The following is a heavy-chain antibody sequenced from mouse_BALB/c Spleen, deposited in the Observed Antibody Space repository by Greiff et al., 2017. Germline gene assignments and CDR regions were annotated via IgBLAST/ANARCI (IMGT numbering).Heavy chain of an antibody. D-gene: IGHD2-10*01. CDR3: ARPAYYGNLYAMNY. Sequence: EVQGVESGGGLVQPGGSLKLSCAASGFTFSSYGMSWVRQTPDKRLELVATINSNGGSTYYPDSVKGRFTISRDNAKNTLYLQMSSLKSEDTAMYYCARPAYYGNLYAMNYWGQGTSVTVSS. CDR2: INSNGGST. V-gene: IGHV5-6-3*01. CDR1: GFTFSSYG. J-gene: IGHJ4*01.